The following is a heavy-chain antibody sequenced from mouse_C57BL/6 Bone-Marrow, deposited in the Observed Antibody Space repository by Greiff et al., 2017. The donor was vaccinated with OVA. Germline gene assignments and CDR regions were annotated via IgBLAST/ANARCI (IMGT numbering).Heavy chain of an antibody. CDR2: IYPGDGDT. D-gene: IGHD1-1*01. Sequence: QVQLQQSGPELVKPGASVKISCKASGYAFSSSWMNWVKQRPGKGLEWIGRIYPGDGDTNYNGKFKGKATLTADKSSSTAYMQLSSLTSEDSAVYFCARSHYYGSSYWYFDVWGTWTTVTVSS. J-gene: IGHJ1*03. CDR1: GYAFSSSW. CDR3: ARSHYYGSSYWYFDV. V-gene: IGHV1-82*01.